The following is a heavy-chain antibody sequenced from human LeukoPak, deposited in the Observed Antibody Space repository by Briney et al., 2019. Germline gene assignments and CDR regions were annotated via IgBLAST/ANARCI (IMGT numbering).Heavy chain of an antibody. CDR1: GYSISSGYY. J-gene: IGHJ4*02. D-gene: IGHD4-17*01. Sequence: SETLSLTCTVSGYSISSGYYWGWIRQPPGKGLEWIGSIYHSGSTYYNPSLKSRVTISVDTSKNQFSLKLSSVTAADTAVYYCARNYGDYYTAFDYWGQGTLVTVSS. V-gene: IGHV4-38-2*02. CDR2: IYHSGST. CDR3: ARNYGDYYTAFDY.